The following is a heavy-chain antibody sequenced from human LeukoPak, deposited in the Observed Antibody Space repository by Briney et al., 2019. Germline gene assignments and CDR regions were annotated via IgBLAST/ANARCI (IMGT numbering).Heavy chain of an antibody. CDR3: AKNDILTGYYPTFDY. Sequence: GGSLRLSCAASGLTVSSNCMSWVRQAPGKGLEWVSVIYSGGSTYYADSVKGRFTISRDNSKNTLYLQMNSLRAEDTAVYYCAKNDILTGYYPTFDYWGQGTLVTVSS. CDR1: GLTVSSNC. J-gene: IGHJ4*02. V-gene: IGHV3-66*01. D-gene: IGHD3-9*01. CDR2: IYSGGST.